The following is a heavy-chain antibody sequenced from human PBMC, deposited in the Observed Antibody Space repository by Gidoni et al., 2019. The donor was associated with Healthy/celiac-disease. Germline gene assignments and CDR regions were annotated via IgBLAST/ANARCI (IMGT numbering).Heavy chain of an antibody. Sequence: QVQLQESGPGLVKPSETLSLTCTVSGGYISTYYWSWIRQPPGKGLEWIGSIYYSGSTNYNPSLKSRATISVDTSKNQFSLKLTSVTPADTAVYYCARDTPARNCNDAGHDYWGQGTLVTVSS. J-gene: IGHJ4*02. CDR3: ARDTPARNCNDAGHDY. D-gene: IGHD1-1*01. V-gene: IGHV4-59*01. CDR1: GGYISTYY. CDR2: IYYSGST.